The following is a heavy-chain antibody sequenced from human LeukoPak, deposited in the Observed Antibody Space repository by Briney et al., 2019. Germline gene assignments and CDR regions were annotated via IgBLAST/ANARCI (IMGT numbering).Heavy chain of an antibody. V-gene: IGHV3-21*01. J-gene: IGHJ4*02. Sequence: GGSLRLSCTASGFTFSSYSMNWVRQAPGKGLEWVSSISSSSSYIYYADSVKGRFTISRDNAKNPLYLQMNSLRAEDTAVYYCARGRYGSGSYKSDYWGQGTLVTVSS. CDR1: GFTFSSYS. CDR2: ISSSSSYI. D-gene: IGHD3-10*01. CDR3: ARGRYGSGSYKSDY.